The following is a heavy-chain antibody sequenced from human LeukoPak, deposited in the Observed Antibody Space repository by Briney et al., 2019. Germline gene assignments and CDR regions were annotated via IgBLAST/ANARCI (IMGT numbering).Heavy chain of an antibody. V-gene: IGHV1-69*13. CDR1: RGTVSRYA. J-gene: IGHJ6*03. CDR2: IIPIFGTA. CDR3: ARMTSGRERYYYYYDMDV. D-gene: IGHD1-26*01. Sequence: SSVNVSCKASRGTVSRYAISWVRQAPGQGVEWMGGIIPIFGTAKYAQKLQGRVAITADESTSTAYMELSSLRSEDTAVYYCARMTSGRERYYYYYDMDVWGKGTTVTVSS.